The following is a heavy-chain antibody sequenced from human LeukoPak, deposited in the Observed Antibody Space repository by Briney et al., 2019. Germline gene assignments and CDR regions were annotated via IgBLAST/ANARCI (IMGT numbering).Heavy chain of an antibody. D-gene: IGHD2-2*01. CDR3: ARVLPVASRDY. CDR1: GFTFSTYW. V-gene: IGHV3-7*01. J-gene: IGHJ4*02. CDR2: IKQDGSDK. Sequence: GGSLRLSCAASGFTFSTYWMCWVHQAPGKGLEWVANIKQDGSDKFYVDSVKGRFTISRDNAKNSMYLQMNSLRAEDTAIYYCARVLPVASRDYWGQGTLVTVSS.